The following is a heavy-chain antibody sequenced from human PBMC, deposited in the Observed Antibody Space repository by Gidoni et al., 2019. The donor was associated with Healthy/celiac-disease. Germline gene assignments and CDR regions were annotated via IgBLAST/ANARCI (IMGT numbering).Heavy chain of an antibody. D-gene: IGHD3-22*01. Sequence: QVQLQESGPGLVKPSQTLSLTCTVSGGSISSGSYYWSWIRQPAGKGLEWIGRIYTSGSTNYNPSLKSRVTISVDTSKNQFSLKLSSVTAADTAVYYCAREMPGDYYDSSGSFDYWGQGTLVTVSS. CDR2: IYTSGST. V-gene: IGHV4-61*02. J-gene: IGHJ4*02. CDR1: GGSISSGSYY. CDR3: AREMPGDYYDSSGSFDY.